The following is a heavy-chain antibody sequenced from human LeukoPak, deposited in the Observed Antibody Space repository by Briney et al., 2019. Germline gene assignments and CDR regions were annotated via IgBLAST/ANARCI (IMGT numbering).Heavy chain of an antibody. CDR3: ASGRRDYDFWSGYYIPTNGMDV. J-gene: IGHJ6*02. V-gene: IGHV3-21*01. CDR2: ISGSSDYI. CDR1: GFIFSSYS. Sequence: AGGSLRLSCAASGFIFSSYSMNWVRQAPGKGLEWVSSISGSSDYIYYADSVKGRFTISRDNAKNSLYLQMNTLRAEDTAVYYCASGRRDYDFWSGYYIPTNGMDVWGQGTTVTVSS. D-gene: IGHD3-3*01.